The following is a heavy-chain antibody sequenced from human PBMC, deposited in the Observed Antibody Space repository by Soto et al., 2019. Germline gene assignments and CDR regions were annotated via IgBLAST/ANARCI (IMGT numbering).Heavy chain of an antibody. Sequence: GSLRLSCAASGFTFSSYAMSWVRQAPGKGLEWIGNIYYTGTTYYNPSLKSRVTISVDTSKNQFSLRLNSATAADTAMYYCARFLVPASRHSDFDFWGQGTQVTVSS. CDR2: IYYTGTT. D-gene: IGHD2-21*02. CDR3: ARFLVPASRHSDFDF. J-gene: IGHJ4*02. CDR1: GFTFSSYA. V-gene: IGHV4-59*04.